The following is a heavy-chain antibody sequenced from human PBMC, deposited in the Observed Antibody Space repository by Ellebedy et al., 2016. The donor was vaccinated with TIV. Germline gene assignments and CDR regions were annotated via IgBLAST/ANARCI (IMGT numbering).Heavy chain of an antibody. CDR3: TRDRIVGATSYGY. CDR2: ISGSSTYI. V-gene: IGHV3-21*01. D-gene: IGHD1-26*01. J-gene: IGHJ4*02. CDR1: GFTFSSYT. Sequence: PGGSLRLSCAASGFTFSSYTMNWVRQAPGKGLEWVSSISGSSTYIYYADSVKGRFTISRDNAKNSLYLQMNSLRAEDTAVYYCTRDRIVGATSYGYWGQGTLVTVSS.